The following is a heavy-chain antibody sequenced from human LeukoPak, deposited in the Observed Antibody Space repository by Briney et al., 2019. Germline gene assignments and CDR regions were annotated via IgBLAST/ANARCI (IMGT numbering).Heavy chain of an antibody. J-gene: IGHJ4*02. D-gene: IGHD1-26*01. CDR1: GFTFSSYW. Sequence: PGGSLRLSCAPSGFTFSSYWMTWVRQAPGKGLEWLANINQDGSEKYYVDSVKGRFIISRDNAKNSLYLQMNSLRAEDTAVYYCARDLYSGSYNDYWGQGTLVTVSS. CDR3: ARDLYSGSYNDY. CDR2: INQDGSEK. V-gene: IGHV3-7*01.